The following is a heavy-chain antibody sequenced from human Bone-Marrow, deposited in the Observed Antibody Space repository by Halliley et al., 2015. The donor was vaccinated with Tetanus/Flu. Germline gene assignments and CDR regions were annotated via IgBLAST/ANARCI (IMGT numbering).Heavy chain of an antibody. CDR1: GYTFASFW. CDR2: IYPGDSHT. J-gene: IGHJ3*02. D-gene: IGHD3-22*01. Sequence: EVQLVQSGAGVREPGESLKISCKGSGYTFASFWIGWVRQMPGKGLEWMGIIYPGDSHTRYSPSFQGQVTISADKSISTAYLQWSSLKASDTAMYYCARRPGTMMDAFDIWGQGTIVTVSS. V-gene: IGHV5-51*01. CDR3: ARRPGTMMDAFDI.